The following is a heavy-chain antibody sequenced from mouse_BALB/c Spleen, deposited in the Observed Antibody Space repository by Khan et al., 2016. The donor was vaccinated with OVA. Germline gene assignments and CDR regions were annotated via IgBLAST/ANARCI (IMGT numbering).Heavy chain of an antibody. CDR2: IWAGGST. J-gene: IGHJ3*01. D-gene: IGHD1-1*01. V-gene: IGHV2-9*02. CDR1: GFSLTNYG. CDR3: ARPDYGSAWFAY. Sequence: QVQLKDSGPGLVAPSQSLSITCTVSGFSLTNYGVHWVRQPPREGLEWLGVIWAGGSTNYNSALMSRLSISKDNSKSQVFLKMNSLQTNDTAMYYCARPDYGSAWFAYWGQGILVTVSA.